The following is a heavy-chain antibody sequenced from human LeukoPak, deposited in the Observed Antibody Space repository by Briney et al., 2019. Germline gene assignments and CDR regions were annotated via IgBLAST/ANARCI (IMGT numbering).Heavy chain of an antibody. J-gene: IGHJ3*02. CDR2: IYYSGST. Sequence: PSETLSLTCSISGDSISSYYWSWIRQPPGKGLEWIGYIYYSGSTNYNPSLKSRVTISLDTSKNQFSLNLTSVTAADTAVYYCARELLTFGGVGAFDIWGQGTMVTVSS. CDR1: GDSISSYY. V-gene: IGHV4-59*01. CDR3: ARELLTFGGVGAFDI. D-gene: IGHD3-16*01.